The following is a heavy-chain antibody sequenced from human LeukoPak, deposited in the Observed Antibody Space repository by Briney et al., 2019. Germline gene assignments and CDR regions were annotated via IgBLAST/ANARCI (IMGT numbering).Heavy chain of an antibody. J-gene: IGHJ4*02. CDR3: ARKENVYYYFDY. CDR2: IYHSGST. CDR1: GGSISSGGYS. V-gene: IGHV4-30-2*01. D-gene: IGHD3-10*01. Sequence: SQTLSLTCAVSGGSISSGGYSWSWIRQPPGKGLEWIGYIYHSGSTYYNPSLQSRVTMSVDTSKNQFSLKLSSVTAVDTAVYYCARKENVYYYFDYWGQGTLVTVSS.